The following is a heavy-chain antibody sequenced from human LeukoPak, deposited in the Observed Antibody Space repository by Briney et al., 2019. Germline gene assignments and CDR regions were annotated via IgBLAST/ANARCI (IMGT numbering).Heavy chain of an antibody. CDR1: GFTFSSYA. D-gene: IGHD3-22*01. CDR3: ARDPPFYYDSSDLDY. J-gene: IGHJ4*02. V-gene: IGHV3-30-3*01. CDR2: ISYDGSNK. Sequence: SGGSLRLSCAASGFTFSSYAMHWVRQAPGKGLEWVAVISYDGSNKYYADSVKGPFTISRDNSKNTLDLQMNSLRAEDTAVYYCARDPPFYYDSSDLDYWGQGTLVTVSS.